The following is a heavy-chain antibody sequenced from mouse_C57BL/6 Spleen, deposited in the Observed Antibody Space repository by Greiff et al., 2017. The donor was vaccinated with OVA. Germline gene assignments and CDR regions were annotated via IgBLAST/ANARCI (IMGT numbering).Heavy chain of an antibody. CDR3: ARRALITTVVATYYYAMDY. J-gene: IGHJ4*01. CDR2: IYPGDGDT. Sequence: QVQLKQSGPELVKPGASVKISCKASGYAFSSSWMNWVKQRPGKGLEWIGRIYPGDGDTNYNGKFKGKATLTADKSSSTAYMQLSSLTSEDSAVYFCARRALITTVVATYYYAMDYWGQGTSVTVSS. CDR1: GYAFSSSW. V-gene: IGHV1-82*01. D-gene: IGHD1-1*01.